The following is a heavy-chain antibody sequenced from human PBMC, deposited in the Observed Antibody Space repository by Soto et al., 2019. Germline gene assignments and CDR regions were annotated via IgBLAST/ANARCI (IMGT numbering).Heavy chain of an antibody. V-gene: IGHV3-21*01. CDR2: ISSSSSYI. CDR3: ARDLLGSGYDFRF. D-gene: IGHD5-12*01. J-gene: IGHJ4*02. CDR1: GFTFSSYS. Sequence: GGSLRLSCAASGFTFSSYSMNWVRQAPGKGLEWVSSISSSSSYIYYADSVKGRFTISRDNAKNSLYLQMNSLRAEDTAVYYCARDLLGSGYDFRFWGQGTLVTVSS.